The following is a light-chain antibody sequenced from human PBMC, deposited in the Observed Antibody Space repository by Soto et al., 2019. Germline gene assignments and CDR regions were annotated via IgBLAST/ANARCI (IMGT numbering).Light chain of an antibody. V-gene: IGKV2-28*01. CDR2: LAS. Sequence: DIVMTQSQLSLPVTPGEPASISCRSSQSLLDSNGNHYLDWYLQKPGQSPQLLIYLASNRANGVPDRFSGSGSGTDFTLKISRVEAEDVGVYYCMQALQTPLTFGGGTKVDIK. J-gene: IGKJ4*01. CDR3: MQALQTPLT. CDR1: QSLLDSNGNHY.